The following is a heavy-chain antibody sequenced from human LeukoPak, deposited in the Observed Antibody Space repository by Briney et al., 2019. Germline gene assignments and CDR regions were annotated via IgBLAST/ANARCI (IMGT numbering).Heavy chain of an antibody. V-gene: IGHV3-48*02. CDR2: IGTSSGAI. J-gene: IGHJ5*01. Sequence: GGSLRLSCSASGFTFSTYNMNWVRQAPGKGLEWVSFIGTSSGAIYYADSVKGRFTISRDNARKSLYLQMNSLRDEDTAAYYCARNLDSWGQGALVTVSS. CDR1: GFTFSTYN. CDR3: ARNLDS.